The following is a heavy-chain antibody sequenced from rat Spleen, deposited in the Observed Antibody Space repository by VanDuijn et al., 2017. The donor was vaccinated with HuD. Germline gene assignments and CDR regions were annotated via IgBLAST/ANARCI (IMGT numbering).Heavy chain of an antibody. J-gene: IGHJ3*01. CDR1: GFTFNDYW. CDR2: ITNASGGT. D-gene: IGHD1-6*01. V-gene: IGHV5-31*01. CDR3: TTYSDYATSPFAS. Sequence: EVQLAESGGGLVQPGRSLNLSCVASGFTFNDYWMTWIRQAPGKGLEWVASITNASGGTHYPDSVKGRFTISRDIANSTLYLQMGSLRSEDTATYYCTTYSDYATSPFASWGRGALVTVSS.